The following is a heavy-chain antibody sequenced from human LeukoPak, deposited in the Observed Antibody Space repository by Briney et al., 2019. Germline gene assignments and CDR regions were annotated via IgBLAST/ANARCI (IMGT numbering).Heavy chain of an antibody. CDR3: ATTSDRYEFDPFDI. CDR1: GYTFTSYG. CDR2: IRGYNRYT. D-gene: IGHD1/OR15-1a*01. V-gene: IGHV1-18*01. J-gene: IGHJ3*02. Sequence: GASVKVSCKTSGYTFTSYGIGWVRQAPGQGLEWVGWIRGYNRYTNYAQNFQGRVTMTEDTSTDTAYMELSSLRSDDTAVYYCATTSDRYEFDPFDIWGQGTIVTVSS.